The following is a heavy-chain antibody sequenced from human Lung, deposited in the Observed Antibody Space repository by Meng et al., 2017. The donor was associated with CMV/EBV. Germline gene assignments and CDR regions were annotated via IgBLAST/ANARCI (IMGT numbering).Heavy chain of an antibody. Sequence: SVKVSCKTSGGTFSDYTISWVRQAPGQGLEWMGRVTPIVGIPRYAQIFQDRVTITADKFTSTTYMELTGLTSTDTAVYYCATSQCSSANCRDAYNWFNSWXQGTLVXVSS. CDR1: GGTFSDYT. CDR2: VTPIVGIP. V-gene: IGHV1-69*02. J-gene: IGHJ5*01. D-gene: IGHD2-2*01. CDR3: ATSQCSSANCRDAYNWFNS.